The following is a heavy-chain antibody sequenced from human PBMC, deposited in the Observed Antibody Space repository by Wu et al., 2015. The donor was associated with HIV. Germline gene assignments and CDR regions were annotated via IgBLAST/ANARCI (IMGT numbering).Heavy chain of an antibody. CDR3: ARDPTPSTIQLGDLDY. V-gene: IGHV1-2*02. Sequence: QVQLVQSGAEVKKPGASVKVSCKASGYTFTGYYMHWVRQAPGQGLEWMGWINPNSGGTNYAQKFQGRVTMTRDTSISTAYMELSRLRSDDTAVYYCARDPTPSTIQLGDLDYWGQGTLVTVSS. CDR2: INPNSGGT. J-gene: IGHJ4*02. D-gene: IGHD7-27*01. CDR1: GYTFTGYY.